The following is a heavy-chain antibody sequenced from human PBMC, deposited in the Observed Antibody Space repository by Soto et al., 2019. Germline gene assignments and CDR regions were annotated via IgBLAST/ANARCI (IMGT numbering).Heavy chain of an antibody. J-gene: IGHJ4*02. CDR1: GYTFTSYY. D-gene: IGHD6-25*01. CDR2: ISPSSGYT. CDR3: AREMWTRSGPQNFFDY. Sequence: ASVKVSCKASGYTFTSYYMHWVRQVPGQGLEWMGYISPSSGYTTYAPNLQERVIMTTDSSTTTVYMELRSLTSDDTAVYYCAREMWTRSGPQNFFDYWGQGALVTVSS. V-gene: IGHV1-46*01.